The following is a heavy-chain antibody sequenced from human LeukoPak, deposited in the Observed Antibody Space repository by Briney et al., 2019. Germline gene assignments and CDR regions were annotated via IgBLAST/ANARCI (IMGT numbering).Heavy chain of an antibody. CDR2: IYYSGST. Sequence: PSETLSLTCTVSGGSISSYYWSWIRQPPGKGLEWIGYIYYSGSTNYNPSLKSRVTISVDTSKNQFSLKLSSVTAADTAVYYCARDQEAGFDYWGQGTLVTVSS. CDR1: GGSISSYY. J-gene: IGHJ4*02. V-gene: IGHV4-59*01. CDR3: ARDQEAGFDY.